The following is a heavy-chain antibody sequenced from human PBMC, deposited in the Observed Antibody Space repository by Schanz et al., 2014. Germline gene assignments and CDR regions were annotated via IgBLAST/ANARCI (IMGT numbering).Heavy chain of an antibody. J-gene: IGHJ6*03. CDR2: INHSANT. Sequence: QVQLVESGGGLVKPGGSLRLSCAASGFTFSDYYMSWIRQAPGKGLEWIGEINHSANTTYNPSLKSRVTISVDSSKNQFSLMLNSVTAADTAVYYCARRHHFRSGPYYYYYMDVWGKGTTVAVSS. D-gene: IGHD3-3*02. CDR3: ARRHHFRSGPYYYYYMDV. CDR1: GFTFSDYY. V-gene: IGHV4-34*01.